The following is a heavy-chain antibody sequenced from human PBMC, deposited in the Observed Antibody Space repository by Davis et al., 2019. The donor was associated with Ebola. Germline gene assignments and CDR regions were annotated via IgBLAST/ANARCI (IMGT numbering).Heavy chain of an antibody. CDR1: GGSISSYY. CDR3: ARRSHNYDILTGYYHAGFDY. Sequence: SETLSLTCTVSGGSISSYYWSWIRQPPGKGLEWIGYIYYSGSTNYNPSLKSRVTISVDTSKNQFSLKLSSVTAADTAVYYCARRSHNYDILTGYYHAGFDYWGQGTLVTVSS. J-gene: IGHJ4*02. CDR2: IYYSGST. V-gene: IGHV4-59*08. D-gene: IGHD3-9*01.